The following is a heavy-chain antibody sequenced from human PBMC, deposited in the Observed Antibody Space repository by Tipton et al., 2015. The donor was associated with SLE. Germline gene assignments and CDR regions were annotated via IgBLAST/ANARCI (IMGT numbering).Heavy chain of an antibody. D-gene: IGHD3-22*01. CDR1: GGSIGNNY. V-gene: IGHV4-4*07. Sequence: TLSLTCTVSGGSIGNNYWNWIWQSARKGLELVGRLYSDGRAAHESRLNPSFESPVTMSVDPSKKQFSLSLTSVTAADTAVYYCARHPEFYDTDSPGDYWGQGTLVTVSS. J-gene: IGHJ4*02. CDR3: ARHPEFYDTDSPGDY. CDR2: LYSDGRA.